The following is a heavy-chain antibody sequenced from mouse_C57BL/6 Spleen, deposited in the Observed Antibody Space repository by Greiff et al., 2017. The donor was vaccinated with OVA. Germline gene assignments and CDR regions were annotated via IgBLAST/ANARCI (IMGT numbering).Heavy chain of an antibody. CDR2: IDPENGDT. CDR1: GFNIKDDY. J-gene: IGHJ4*01. V-gene: IGHV14-4*01. CDR3: TTGSPYSNPYTMDY. D-gene: IGHD2-10*01. Sequence: VQLQQSGAELVRPGASVKLSCTASGFNIKDDYMHWVKQRPEQGLEWIGWIDPENGDTEYASKFQGKTTLTADTSSNTAYLQLSSLTSEDTAVYYVTTGSPYSNPYTMDYWGQGTSVTVSA.